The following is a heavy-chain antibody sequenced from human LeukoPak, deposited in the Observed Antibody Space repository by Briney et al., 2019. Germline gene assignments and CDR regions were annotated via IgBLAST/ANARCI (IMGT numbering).Heavy chain of an antibody. V-gene: IGHV4-59*11. D-gene: IGHD1-26*01. CDR2: IYYSGST. CDR3: ARDGRFPPEVLPRYFDY. Sequence: SETLSLTCTVSGGSISSHYWSWIRQPPGKGLEWIGYIYYSGSTNYNPSHKSRVTISVDTSKNQFSLKLSSVTAADTAVYYCARDGRFPPEVLPRYFDYWGQGTLVTVSS. J-gene: IGHJ4*02. CDR1: GGSISSHY.